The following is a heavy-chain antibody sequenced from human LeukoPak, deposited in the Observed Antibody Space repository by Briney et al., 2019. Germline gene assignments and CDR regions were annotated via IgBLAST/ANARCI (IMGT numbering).Heavy chain of an antibody. CDR2: INHSGST. CDR1: GGSFSGYY. CDR3: ARATATDYGDYGMDV. Sequence: PSETLSLTCAVYGGSFSGYYWSWIRQPPGMGLEWIGEINHSGSTNYNPSLKSRVTISVDTSKNQFSLKLSSVTAADTAVYYCARATATDYGDYGMDVWGQGTTVTVSS. D-gene: IGHD4-17*01. V-gene: IGHV4-34*01. J-gene: IGHJ6*02.